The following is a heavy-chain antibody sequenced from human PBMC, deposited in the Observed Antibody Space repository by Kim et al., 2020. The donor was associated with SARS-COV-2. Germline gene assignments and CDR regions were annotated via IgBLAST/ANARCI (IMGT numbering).Heavy chain of an antibody. Sequence: KFQGRVTITADESTSTAYMELGSLRSEDTAVYYCARSSSMVIVRQYYFDYWGQGTLVTVSS. J-gene: IGHJ4*02. CDR3: ARSSSMVIVRQYYFDY. D-gene: IGHD3-22*01. V-gene: IGHV1-69*01.